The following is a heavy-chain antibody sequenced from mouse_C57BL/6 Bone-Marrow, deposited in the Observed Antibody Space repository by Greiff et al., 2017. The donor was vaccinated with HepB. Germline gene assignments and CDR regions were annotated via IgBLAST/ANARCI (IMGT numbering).Heavy chain of an antibody. D-gene: IGHD2-4*01. CDR1: GFSFNTYA. CDR2: IRSKSNNYAT. V-gene: IGHV10-1*01. J-gene: IGHJ3*01. CDR3: VRQRYYDYDAGFAY. Sequence: EVKLVESGGGLVQPKGSLKLSCAASGFSFNTYAMNWVRQAPGKGLEWVARIRSKSNNYATYYADSVKDRFTISRDDSESMLYLQMNNLKTEDTAMYYCVRQRYYDYDAGFAYWGQGTLVTVSA.